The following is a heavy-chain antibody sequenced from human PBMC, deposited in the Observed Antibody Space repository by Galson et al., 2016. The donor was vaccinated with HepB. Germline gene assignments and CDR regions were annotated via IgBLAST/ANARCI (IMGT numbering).Heavy chain of an antibody. Sequence: SLRLSCAASGFNFRGYWMSWVRQAPGKGLEWVANIQQDGTERNYVDSVRGRFTISRDNAKDSLYLQMNSLRPEDTAIYYCAKEEGWPVKWFDPWGPGTLVIVSS. CDR3: AKEEGWPVKWFDP. CDR2: IQQDGTER. V-gene: IGHV3-7*04. CDR1: GFNFRGYW. D-gene: IGHD2-15*01. J-gene: IGHJ5*02.